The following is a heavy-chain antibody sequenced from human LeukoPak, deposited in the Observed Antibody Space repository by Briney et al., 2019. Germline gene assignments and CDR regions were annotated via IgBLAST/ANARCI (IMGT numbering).Heavy chain of an antibody. CDR2: IYPGDSDT. V-gene: IGHV5-51*01. D-gene: IGHD1-20*01. CDR3: ARHPAITGTRDWFDP. J-gene: IGHJ5*02. Sequence: GESLKISCKGSGYSFTSYWIGWVRQMPGKGLEWMGIIYPGDSDTRYSPSFQGQVTISADKSISTAYLQWSSLKASDTAMYYCARHPAITGTRDWFDPWGQGTLVTVSS. CDR1: GYSFTSYW.